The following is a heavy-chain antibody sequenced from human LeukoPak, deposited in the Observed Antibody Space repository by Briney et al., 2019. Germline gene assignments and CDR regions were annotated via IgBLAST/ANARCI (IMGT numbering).Heavy chain of an antibody. CDR2: IIPIFGTA. CDR1: GYTFTNYA. D-gene: IGHD3-10*01. Sequence: ASVKVSCKASGYTFTNYAMNWVRQAPGQGLEWMGGIIPIFGTANYAQKFQGRVTITADKSTSTAYMELSSLGSEDTAVYYCARVRSSITMVRETHFDIWGQGTMVTVSS. CDR3: ARVRSSITMVRETHFDI. V-gene: IGHV1-69*06. J-gene: IGHJ3*02.